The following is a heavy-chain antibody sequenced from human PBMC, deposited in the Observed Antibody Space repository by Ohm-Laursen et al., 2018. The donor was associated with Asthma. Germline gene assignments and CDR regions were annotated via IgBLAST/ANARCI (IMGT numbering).Heavy chain of an antibody. Sequence: SLRLSCSASGFTFSSYGIHWVRQAPGKGLEWVAITYDGGIKYYGDSVKGRFTISRDNSKNTLYLQMNSLRAEDTAVYYCAKDYGGYFDYWGQGTLVTVSS. V-gene: IGHV3-30*18. D-gene: IGHD4-17*01. CDR1: GFTFSSYG. J-gene: IGHJ4*02. CDR3: AKDYGGYFDY. CDR2: TYDGGIK.